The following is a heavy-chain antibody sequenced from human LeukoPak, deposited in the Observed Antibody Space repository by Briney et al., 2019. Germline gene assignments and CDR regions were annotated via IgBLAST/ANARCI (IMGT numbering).Heavy chain of an antibody. J-gene: IGHJ4*02. Sequence: PGVSLRLFCAASGFLFRIYYMSWLRQAPGKGLEGVGNIKQDGSEKYYADSVKGRFTISRDNAKNSLYLQMNSLRAEDTAVCYCARGAQYCNGGSCFEYYFNYWGQGTLVTVSS. D-gene: IGHD2-15*01. CDR1: GFLFRIYY. V-gene: IGHV3-7*01. CDR3: ARGAQYCNGGSCFEYYFNY. CDR2: IKQDGSEK.